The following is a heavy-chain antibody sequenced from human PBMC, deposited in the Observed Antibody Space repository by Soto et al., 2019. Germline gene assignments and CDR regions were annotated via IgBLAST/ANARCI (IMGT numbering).Heavy chain of an antibody. V-gene: IGHV4-4*07. D-gene: IGHD2-15*01. Sequence: SETLSLTCTVSGGSISSYYWSWIRQPAGKGLEGSGRIYTSGSTNCNPSLKSRGTMSVDTSKNQFSLKLSSVTAADTAVYYCARSSANCSGGSCYDYWGQGTLVSVS. CDR1: GGSISSYY. CDR3: ARSSANCSGGSCYDY. J-gene: IGHJ4*02. CDR2: IYTSGST.